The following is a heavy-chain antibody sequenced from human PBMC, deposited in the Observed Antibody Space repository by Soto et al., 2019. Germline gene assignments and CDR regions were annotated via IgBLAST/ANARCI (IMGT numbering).Heavy chain of an antibody. D-gene: IGHD3-10*01. J-gene: IGHJ6*03. Sequence: EVQLLESGGGLVQPGGSLRLSCAASGFTFSSYAMSWVRQAPGKGLEWVSAISGSGGSTYYADSVKGRFTISRDNSKNTLYLQMNSLRAEDTAVYYCAKASSYYYGSGSYFYYYYMDVWGKGTTVTVSS. CDR3: AKASSYYYGSGSYFYYYYMDV. V-gene: IGHV3-23*01. CDR1: GFTFSSYA. CDR2: ISGSGGST.